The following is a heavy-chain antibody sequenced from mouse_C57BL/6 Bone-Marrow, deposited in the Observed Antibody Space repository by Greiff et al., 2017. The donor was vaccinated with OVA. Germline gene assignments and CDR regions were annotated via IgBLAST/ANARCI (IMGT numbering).Heavy chain of an antibody. CDR1: GFNIKDYY. J-gene: IGHJ2*01. CDR3: ARRSNSFDY. D-gene: IGHD5-1*01. Sequence: VHVKQSGAELVKPGASVKLSCTASGFNIKDYYMHWVKQRTEQGLEWIGRIDPEDGETKYAPQFQGKATITADTSSNTAYLQLSSLTSEDTAVYYCARRSNSFDYWGQGTTLTVSS. CDR2: IDPEDGET. V-gene: IGHV14-2*01.